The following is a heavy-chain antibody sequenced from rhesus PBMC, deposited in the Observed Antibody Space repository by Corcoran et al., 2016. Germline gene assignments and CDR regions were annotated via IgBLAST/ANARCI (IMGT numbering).Heavy chain of an antibody. V-gene: IGHV4-169*02. J-gene: IGHJ4*01. CDR2: IHGSGSNT. Sequence: QVQLQESGPGLVKPSETLSVTCAVSGGSISNRHWTWVRPAPGKGLEWIGYIHGSGSNTKYNPALTSRVTLSVDTSKNQISLKLSSVTAADTAVYFCAGDGYSGSWSYYWGQGVLVTVSS. CDR3: AGDGYSGSWSYY. D-gene: IGHD6-25*01. CDR1: GGSISNRH.